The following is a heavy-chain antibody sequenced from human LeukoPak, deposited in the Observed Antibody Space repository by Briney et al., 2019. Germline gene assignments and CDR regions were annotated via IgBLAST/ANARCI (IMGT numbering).Heavy chain of an antibody. CDR2: MYISGST. CDR3: AREGDDILTGYSFDAFDV. CDR1: GGSISSYY. D-gene: IGHD3-9*01. J-gene: IGHJ3*01. V-gene: IGHV4-4*07. Sequence: PSETLSLTCTVSGGSISSYYWSWIRQPAGKGLEWIERMYISGSTNYNPSLKSRVTMSVDTSKNQFSLKLNSVTAADTAVYYCAREGDDILTGYSFDAFDVWGQGTMVTVSS.